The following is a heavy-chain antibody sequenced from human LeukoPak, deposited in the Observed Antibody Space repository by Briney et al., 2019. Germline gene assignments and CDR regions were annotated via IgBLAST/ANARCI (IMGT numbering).Heavy chain of an antibody. V-gene: IGHV3-30*14. CDR3: AREGLLWFGESKDFDY. J-gene: IGHJ4*02. D-gene: IGHD3-10*01. Sequence: YADSVKGRFTNSRDNSKSTLYLQMNSLRAEDTAVYYCAREGLLWFGESKDFDYWGQGTLVTVSS.